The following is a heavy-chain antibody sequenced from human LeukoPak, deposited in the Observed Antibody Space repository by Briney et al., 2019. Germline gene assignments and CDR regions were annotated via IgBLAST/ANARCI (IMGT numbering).Heavy chain of an antibody. CDR2: ISGGGETT. Sequence: PGGSLRLSCAPSAFTFNNYAMNWVRQAQGKGLEWVSSISGGGETTYYADSAKGRFTISRDYSQNTLYLQMNSLRAEDTAVYYCARDYADYVGYFFFDYWGQGTLVTVSS. J-gene: IGHJ4*02. CDR3: ARDYADYVGYFFFDY. D-gene: IGHD4-17*01. CDR1: AFTFNNYA. V-gene: IGHV3-23*01.